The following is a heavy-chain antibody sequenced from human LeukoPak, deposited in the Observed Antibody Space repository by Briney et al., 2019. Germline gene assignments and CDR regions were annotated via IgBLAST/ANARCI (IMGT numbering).Heavy chain of an antibody. Sequence: ASVKVSCKASGYTFTNNYLHWVRQAPGQGLEWMGMIYPRDGSTSFAQNFQGRVTVTRDTSTTTVHMELRGLRSEDTAVYYCARDQEGFDYWGQGTVVTVSS. CDR2: IYPRDGST. J-gene: IGHJ4*02. CDR1: GYTFTNNY. CDR3: ARDQEGFDY. V-gene: IGHV1-46*01.